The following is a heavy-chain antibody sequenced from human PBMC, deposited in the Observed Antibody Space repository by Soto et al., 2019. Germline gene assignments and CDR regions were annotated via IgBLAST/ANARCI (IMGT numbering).Heavy chain of an antibody. CDR1: GGSISSYY. Sequence: PSETLSLTCTVSGGSISSYYWSWIRQPPGKGLEWIGYIYYSGSTNYNPSLKSRVTISVDTSKNQFSLKLSSVTAADTAVYYCARLEGTADFWSGYSNWFDPWGQGTLVTVPQ. V-gene: IGHV4-59*08. D-gene: IGHD3-3*01. CDR2: IYYSGST. J-gene: IGHJ5*02. CDR3: ARLEGTADFWSGYSNWFDP.